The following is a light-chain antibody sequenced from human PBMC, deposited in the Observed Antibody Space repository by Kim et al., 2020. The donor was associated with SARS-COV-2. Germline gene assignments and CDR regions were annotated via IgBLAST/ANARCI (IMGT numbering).Light chain of an antibody. Sequence: QSALTQPASVSRSPGQSITVSCTGGSSDVGDYNFVSWYQHHPGKAPKLIIYGVTQRPLGISPRFSGSKSGNTASLTISGLQADDEADYHCSSYTTSSTLIFGGGTQLTVL. CDR2: GVT. CDR3: SSYTTSSTLI. CDR1: SSDVGDYNF. J-gene: IGLJ2*01. V-gene: IGLV2-14*03.